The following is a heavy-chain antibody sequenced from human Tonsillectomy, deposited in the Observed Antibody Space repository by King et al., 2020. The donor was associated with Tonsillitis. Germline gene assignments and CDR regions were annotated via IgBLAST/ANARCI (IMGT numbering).Heavy chain of an antibody. Sequence: VQLVESGGGLVQPGGSLRLSCAASGFTFSSYGMSSVRQAPGKGLEWVSTISGSGGSTYYADSVKGRFTISRDNSKNTLCLQMNSLRAEDTAVYYCAKGLVMGATFYWGQGTLVTVSS. CDR2: ISGSGGST. D-gene: IGHD1-26*01. V-gene: IGHV3-23*04. CDR1: GFTFSSYG. J-gene: IGHJ4*02. CDR3: AKGLVMGATFY.